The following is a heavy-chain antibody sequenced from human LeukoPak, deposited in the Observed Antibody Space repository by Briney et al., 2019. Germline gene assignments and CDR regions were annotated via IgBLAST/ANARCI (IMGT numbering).Heavy chain of an antibody. V-gene: IGHV3-49*04. Sequence: GRSLRLSCTASRFTFGDHAMSWVRQAPGKGLEWVGFIRSKAYGGTTEYAASVKGRFTISRDDSKSIAYLQMNGLKTEDTAVYYCTTPRWPGAFDIWGQGTMVTVSS. CDR1: RFTFGDHA. CDR2: IRSKAYGGTT. CDR3: TTPRWPGAFDI. D-gene: IGHD5-24*01. J-gene: IGHJ3*02.